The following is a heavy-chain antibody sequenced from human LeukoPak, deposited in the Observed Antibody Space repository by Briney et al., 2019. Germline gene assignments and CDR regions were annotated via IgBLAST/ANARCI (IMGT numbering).Heavy chain of an antibody. V-gene: IGHV3-30-3*01. CDR2: ISYDGSNK. D-gene: IGHD6-6*01. Sequence: GGSLRLSCAASGFTFSSYAMHWVRQAPGKGLEWVAVISYDGSNKYYADSVKGRFTISRDNSKNTLYLQMNSLRAEVTAVYYCARDGPGIAARPLWFDPWGQGTLVTVSS. CDR1: GFTFSSYA. J-gene: IGHJ5*02. CDR3: ARDGPGIAARPLWFDP.